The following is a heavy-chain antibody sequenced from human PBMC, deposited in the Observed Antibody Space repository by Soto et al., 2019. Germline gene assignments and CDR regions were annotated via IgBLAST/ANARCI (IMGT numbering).Heavy chain of an antibody. CDR2: INHSGST. V-gene: IGHV4-34*01. D-gene: IGHD5-12*01. Sequence: QVQLQQWGAGLLKPSETLSLSCAVYGESFSGSYWSWIRQPPGKGLEWIGEINHSGSTNYNPSLKSRVTISVDTSKNQFSLKLNSVTAADPAVYYCARSGLSDYWGQGTLVTVSS. CDR1: GESFSGSY. J-gene: IGHJ4*02. CDR3: ARSGLSDY.